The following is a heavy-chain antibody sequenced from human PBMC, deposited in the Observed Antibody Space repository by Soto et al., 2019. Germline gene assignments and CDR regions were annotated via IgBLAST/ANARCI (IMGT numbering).Heavy chain of an antibody. V-gene: IGHV1-18*04. CDR3: ARDEGSHGFDS. J-gene: IGHJ4*02. CDR2: VSGYNGNT. Sequence: QVQLLVQSGSEVKKPGASVKVSCQASGYTFTNYGISWVRQAPGQGLEWMGWVSGYNGNTNYAQKLRGRVTMTTDTSTSTAYMELRTLRSGDTAVYYCARDEGSHGFDSWGQGTLVTVSS. CDR1: GYTFTNYG. D-gene: IGHD6-19*01.